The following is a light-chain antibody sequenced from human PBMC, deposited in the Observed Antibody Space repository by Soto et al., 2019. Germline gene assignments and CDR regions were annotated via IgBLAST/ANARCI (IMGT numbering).Light chain of an antibody. V-gene: IGLV2-18*02. CDR3: SSYTSSNTYV. J-gene: IGLJ1*01. CDR1: SRDVGSYNR. Sequence: QSVLAQPPSVSGSPGQSVAISCTGTSRDVGSYNRVAWYQQPPGTAPKLMISEVNNRPSGVPDRFSGSKSGSTASLTISGLQAEDEADYYCSSYTSSNTYVFGTGTKVTVL. CDR2: EVN.